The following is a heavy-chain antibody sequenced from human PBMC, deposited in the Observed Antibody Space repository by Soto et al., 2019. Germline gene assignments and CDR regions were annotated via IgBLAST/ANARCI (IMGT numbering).Heavy chain of an antibody. J-gene: IGHJ3*02. CDR1: GFTFSSYA. V-gene: IGHV3-23*01. CDR2: ISGSGGST. Sequence: GESLKISCAASGFTFSSYAMSWVRQAPGKGLEWVSAISGSGGSTYYADSVKGRFTISRDNSKNTLYLQMNSLRAEDTAVYYCAKGDYDSSGYDAFDIWGQGTMVTVSS. D-gene: IGHD3-22*01. CDR3: AKGDYDSSGYDAFDI.